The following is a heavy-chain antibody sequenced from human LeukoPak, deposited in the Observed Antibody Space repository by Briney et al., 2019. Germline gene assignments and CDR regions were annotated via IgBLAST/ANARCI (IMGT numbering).Heavy chain of an antibody. J-gene: IGHJ4*02. CDR3: ARDYYYDSSGYPTPDY. Sequence: GGSLRLSCAASGFTFSSYAMHWVRQAPGKGLEWVAVISYDGSNKYYADSVKDRFTISRDNSKNTLYLQMNSLRAEDTAVYYCARDYYYDSSGYPTPDYWGQGTLVTVSS. CDR1: GFTFSSYA. D-gene: IGHD3-22*01. V-gene: IGHV3-30-3*01. CDR2: ISYDGSNK.